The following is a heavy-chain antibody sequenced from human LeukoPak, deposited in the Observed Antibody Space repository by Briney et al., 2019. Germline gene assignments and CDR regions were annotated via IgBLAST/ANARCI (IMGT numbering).Heavy chain of an antibody. J-gene: IGHJ4*02. Sequence: PGGSLRLSCATSGFTFSNYDLNWVRQAPGKGLEWVSYIGSSGSTNYADSVKGRFTISRDIAENSLYLQMSSLRAEDTAVYYCARGLRNTIFGGRYYWGQRTLVSVSS. CDR2: IGSSGST. CDR1: GFTFSNYD. V-gene: IGHV3-48*03. D-gene: IGHD3-3*01. CDR3: ARGLRNTIFGGRYY.